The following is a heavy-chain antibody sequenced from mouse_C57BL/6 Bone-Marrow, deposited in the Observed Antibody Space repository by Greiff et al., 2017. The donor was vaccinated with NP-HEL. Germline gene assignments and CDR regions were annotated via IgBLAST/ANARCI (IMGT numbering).Heavy chain of an antibody. Sequence: VQLQQPGAELVMPGASVKLSCQASGYTFPRYWMHWVEQRPGPGLEWVGEIDPSDSYTKYNQKFKLKSTLTVDKSSSTAYMQLSSLTSEDSAVYYCARLYGSLYFDVWGTGTTVTVSS. CDR2: IDPSDSYT. CDR1: GYTFPRYW. CDR3: ARLYGSLYFDV. V-gene: IGHV1-69*01. J-gene: IGHJ1*03. D-gene: IGHD1-1*01.